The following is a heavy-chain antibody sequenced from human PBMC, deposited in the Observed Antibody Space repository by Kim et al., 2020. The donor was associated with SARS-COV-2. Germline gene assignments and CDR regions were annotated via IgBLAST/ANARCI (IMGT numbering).Heavy chain of an antibody. CDR1: GYTFTSYG. V-gene: IGHV1-18*01. J-gene: IGHJ5*02. Sequence: ASVKVSCKASGYTFTSYGISWVRQAPGQGLEWMGWISAYNGNTNYAQKLQGRVTMTTDTSTSTAYMELRSLRSDDTAVYYCARPHRYDYDGLPVWFDPWGQGTLVTVSS. D-gene: IGHD3-16*01. CDR3: ARPHRYDYDGLPVWFDP. CDR2: ISAYNGNT.